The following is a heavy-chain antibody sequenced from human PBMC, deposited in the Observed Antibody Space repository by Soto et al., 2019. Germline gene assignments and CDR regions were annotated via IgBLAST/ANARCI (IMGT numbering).Heavy chain of an antibody. CDR1: GYTFTGYY. CDR2: INPNSGGT. J-gene: IGHJ5*02. CDR3: ARGVVVVVVAATQWFDP. D-gene: IGHD2-15*01. V-gene: IGHV1-2*04. Sequence: ASVKVSCKASGYTFTGYYMHWVRQAPGQGLEWMGWINPNSGGTNYAQKFQGWVTMTRDTSISTAYMELSRLRSDDTAVYYCARGVVVVVVAATQWFDPWGQGTLVTVSS.